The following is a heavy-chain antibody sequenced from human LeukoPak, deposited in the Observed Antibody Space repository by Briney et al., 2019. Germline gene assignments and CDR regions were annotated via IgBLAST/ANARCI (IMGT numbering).Heavy chain of an antibody. V-gene: IGHV1-8*01. Sequence: ASVKVSCKASGYTFTSYDINWVRQATGQGLEWMGWMNPNSGNTGYAQKFQGRVTMTRNTSISTAYMELSSLRSEDTAVYYCATWRLTYCGGDCYSAPFDYWGQGTLVTVSS. CDR2: MNPNSGNT. CDR3: ATWRLTYCGGDCYSAPFDY. D-gene: IGHD2-21*02. J-gene: IGHJ4*02. CDR1: GYTFTSYD.